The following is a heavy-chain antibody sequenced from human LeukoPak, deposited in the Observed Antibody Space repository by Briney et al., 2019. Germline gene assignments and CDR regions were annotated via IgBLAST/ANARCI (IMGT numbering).Heavy chain of an antibody. CDR2: IYTSGST. J-gene: IGHJ3*02. CDR3: ARDLYYYDSSGYYLWGFDI. V-gene: IGHV4-61*02. D-gene: IGHD3-22*01. Sequence: SETLSLTCTVSGGSISSGSYYWSWIRQPAGKGLEWIGRIYTSGSTNYNPSLKSRVTISVDTSKKQFSLKLSSVTAADTAVYYCARDLYYYDSSGYYLWGFDIWGQGTMVTVSS. CDR1: GGSISSGSYY.